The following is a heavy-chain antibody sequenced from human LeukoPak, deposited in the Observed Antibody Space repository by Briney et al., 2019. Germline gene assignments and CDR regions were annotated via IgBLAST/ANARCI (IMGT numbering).Heavy chain of an antibody. J-gene: IGHJ4*02. Sequence: GGSLRLSCAASGFTFSSYDMHWVRQAPGKGLEWVAVIWYDGSNKYYADSVKGRFTISRDNSKNTLYLQMNSLRAEDTAVYYCARDRLLNPFDYWGQGTLVTVSS. V-gene: IGHV3-33*01. D-gene: IGHD1-26*01. CDR3: ARDRLLNPFDY. CDR1: GFTFSSYD. CDR2: IWYDGSNK.